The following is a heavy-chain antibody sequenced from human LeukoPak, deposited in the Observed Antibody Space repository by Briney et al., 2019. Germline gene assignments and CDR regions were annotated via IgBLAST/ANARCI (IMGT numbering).Heavy chain of an antibody. CDR2: IIPIFGTA. CDR1: GGTFSSYA. Sequence: SVKVSCKASGGTFSSYAISWVRQAPGQGLEWMGGIIPIFGTANYAQKFQGRVTITADESTSTAYMELSSLRSEDTAVYYCARGYCSGGSCYADAFDIWGHGTMVTVSS. CDR3: ARGYCSGGSCYADAFDI. J-gene: IGHJ3*02. V-gene: IGHV1-69*01. D-gene: IGHD2-15*01.